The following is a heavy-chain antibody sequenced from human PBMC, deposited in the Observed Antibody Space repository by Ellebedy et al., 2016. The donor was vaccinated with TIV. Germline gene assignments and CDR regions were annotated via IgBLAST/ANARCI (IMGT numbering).Heavy chain of an antibody. V-gene: IGHV3-23*01. Sequence: PGGSLRLSCAASGFTVSNNYMSWVRQAPGKGLEWVSDIGGSGGRVYYSNSVKGRFSISRDNSKNTLYLQMNSLRAEDTAVYYCAKDPRSGSYSDYWGQGTLVTVSS. CDR1: GFTVSNNY. D-gene: IGHD1-26*01. CDR3: AKDPRSGSYSDY. J-gene: IGHJ4*01. CDR2: IGGSGGRV.